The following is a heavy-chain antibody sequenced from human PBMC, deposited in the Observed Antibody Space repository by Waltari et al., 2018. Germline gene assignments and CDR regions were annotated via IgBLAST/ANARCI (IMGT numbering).Heavy chain of an antibody. Sequence: QLQLQESGPRLVKPSETLSLTCSVSGDSLTSRNYYWAWIRPPPGKGLEWIGSVYYTGSTYYKASLKSRVTISVDTSKNYFSLSLTSVTATDTAIYFCARTFMVRTIRSRGWFDPWGQGTLVTVSS. CDR3: ARTFMVRTIRSRGWFDP. CDR2: VYYTGST. V-gene: IGHV4-39*02. CDR1: GDSLTSRNYY. J-gene: IGHJ5*02. D-gene: IGHD3-10*01.